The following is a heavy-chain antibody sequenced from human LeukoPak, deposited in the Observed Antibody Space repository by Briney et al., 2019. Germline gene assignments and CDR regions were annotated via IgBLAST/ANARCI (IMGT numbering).Heavy chain of an antibody. D-gene: IGHD1-26*01. V-gene: IGHV3-30*03. Sequence: PGGSLRLSCVASGFTFSNFGVHWVRQAPGKGLEWVAVISYNGHYEYYGESVKGRFTISRDNSKNTVSLQMDNLRIEDTAVYYCVRGGSPPTSTWSLDEWGQGTLVTV. J-gene: IGHJ4*02. CDR3: VRGGSPPTSTWSLDE. CDR2: ISYNGHYE. CDR1: GFTFSNFG.